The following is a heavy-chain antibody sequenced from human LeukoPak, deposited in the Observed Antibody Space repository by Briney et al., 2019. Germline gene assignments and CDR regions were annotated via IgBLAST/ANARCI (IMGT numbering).Heavy chain of an antibody. CDR2: INHSGST. Sequence: SETLSLTCAVYGGSFSGYYWSWIRQPPGKGLEWIGEINHSGSTNYNPSLKSRVTISVDTSKNQFSLKLSSVTAADTAVYYCARHAGYSSSWFDYWGQGTLVTVSS. J-gene: IGHJ4*02. V-gene: IGHV4-34*01. D-gene: IGHD6-13*01. CDR3: ARHAGYSSSWFDY. CDR1: GGSFSGYY.